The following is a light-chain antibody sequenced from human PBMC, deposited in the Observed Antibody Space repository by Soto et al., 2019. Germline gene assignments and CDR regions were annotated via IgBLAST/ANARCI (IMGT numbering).Light chain of an antibody. CDR3: QQRSNWALT. Sequence: EIVLTQSPATLSLSPGERATLSCRASRSVSSYLAWYQQKPGQAPRLLIYDASNRATDIPARFSGSGSGTDFTLTISSLEPEDFAVYYCQQRSNWALTFGGGTKVDIK. CDR2: DAS. V-gene: IGKV3-11*01. J-gene: IGKJ4*01. CDR1: RSVSSY.